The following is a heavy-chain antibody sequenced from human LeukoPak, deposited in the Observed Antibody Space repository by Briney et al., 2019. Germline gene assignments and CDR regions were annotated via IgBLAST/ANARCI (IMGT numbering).Heavy chain of an antibody. J-gene: IGHJ4*02. CDR3: ARRSYYGSGSHYDY. V-gene: IGHV4-59*08. CDR1: GGSISSYY. CDR2: IYYSGST. Sequence: SETLSLTCTVSGGSISSYYWSWIRQPPGKGLEWIGYIYYSGSTNYNPSLKSRVTISVDTSKNQFSLKLSSVTAADTAVYYCARRSYYGSGSHYDYWGQGILVTVSA. D-gene: IGHD3-10*01.